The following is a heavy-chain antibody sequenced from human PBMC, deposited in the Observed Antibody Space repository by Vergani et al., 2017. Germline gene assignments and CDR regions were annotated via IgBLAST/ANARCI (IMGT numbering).Heavy chain of an antibody. CDR1: GFTFNQYG. Sequence: QVKLVESGGGVVQPGRSLRLSCAASGFTFNQYGMNWVRQAPGKGLAWVAVTWYDGNNKQYADSVKGRFTISRDTSKSTMYLQMNSLRAEDTGVYYCARDLRLLYTRFDPWGQGTLVTVSS. CDR2: TWYDGNNK. V-gene: IGHV3-33*01. CDR3: ARDLRLLYTRFDP. D-gene: IGHD3-16*01. J-gene: IGHJ5*02.